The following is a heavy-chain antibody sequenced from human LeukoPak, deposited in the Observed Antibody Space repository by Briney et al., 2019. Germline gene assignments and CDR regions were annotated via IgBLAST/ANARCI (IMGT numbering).Heavy chain of an antibody. CDR3: ARQFYESRSPHAKYFQQ. D-gene: IGHD3-22*01. J-gene: IGHJ1*01. Sequence: SETLSLTCSVSGGSLSSSSYYWGWIRQAPGRGLEWIGKIYYSGSTYYSPSLKSRVTISLDTSKNQFSLKLNSVTAADTAVYYCARQFYESRSPHAKYFQQWGQGTLVTVSS. CDR2: IYYSGST. V-gene: IGHV4-39*01. CDR1: GGSLSSSSYY.